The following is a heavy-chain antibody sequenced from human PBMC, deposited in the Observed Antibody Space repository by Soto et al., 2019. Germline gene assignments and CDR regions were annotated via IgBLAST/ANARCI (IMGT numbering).Heavy chain of an antibody. CDR2: IDSDGSTT. CDR3: ARPGYSNYGPGVDV. J-gene: IGHJ6*02. Sequence: EVQLVESGGGLVQPGGSLRLSCAASGFTFSVYWMHWVRQAPGKGLVWVSRIDSDGSTTSYADSVKGRFTISRDNAKSTLYLHMTSLSAEDTAVYYCARPGYSNYGPGVDVWGQGTTVTVSS. D-gene: IGHD4-4*01. CDR1: GFTFSVYW. V-gene: IGHV3-74*01.